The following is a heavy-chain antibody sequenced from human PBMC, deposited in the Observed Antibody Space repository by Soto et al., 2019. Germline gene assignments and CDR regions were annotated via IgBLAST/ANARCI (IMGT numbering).Heavy chain of an antibody. D-gene: IGHD6-19*01. J-gene: IGHJ1*01. CDR1: GFTFDEFA. CDR2: ITWNGVNI. V-gene: IGHV3-9*01. Sequence: EVQLVESGGGLVQPGRSLRLSCVGSGFTFDEFAMHWVRQLPGKGLEWVASITWNGVNIGYADSVKGRFTISRDNADNSLYLQMTNRRPEDTALYYCAKVAPHSIGHSDYFQHRGQSTLVTVSS. CDR3: AKVAPHSIGHSDYFQH.